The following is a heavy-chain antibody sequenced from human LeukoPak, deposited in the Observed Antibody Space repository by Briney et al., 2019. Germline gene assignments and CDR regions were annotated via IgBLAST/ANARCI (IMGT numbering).Heavy chain of an antibody. CDR3: ARSIKAVATIFLDPRSAFDI. CDR1: GGSISSYY. CDR2: IYYSGST. Sequence: SETLSLTCTVSGGSISSYYWSWIRQPPGKGLEWNGYIYYSGSTNYNPSLKSRVTISVDTSKNQFSLKLSSVTAADTAVYYCARSIKAVATIFLDPRSAFDIWGQGTMVTVSS. V-gene: IGHV4-59*01. D-gene: IGHD5-12*01. J-gene: IGHJ3*02.